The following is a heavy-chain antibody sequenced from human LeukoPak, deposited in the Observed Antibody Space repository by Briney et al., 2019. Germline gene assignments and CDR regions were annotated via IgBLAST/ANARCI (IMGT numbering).Heavy chain of an antibody. CDR2: MNPNSGNT. CDR1: GYTFTSYD. J-gene: IGHJ4*02. D-gene: IGHD2-15*01. V-gene: IGHV1-8*01. Sequence: ASVKVSCKASGYTFTSYDINGVRQAPGQGLEWRGWMNPNSGNTGYSQKFQGRVTMNRHTSVSTAYMELSSLRSEGTAVYYFAQFCSGGSCLLADYWGQGTLVTVSS. CDR3: AQFCSGGSCLLADY.